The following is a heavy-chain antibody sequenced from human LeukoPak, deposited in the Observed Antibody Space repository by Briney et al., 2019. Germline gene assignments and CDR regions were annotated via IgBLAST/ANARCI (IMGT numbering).Heavy chain of an antibody. V-gene: IGHV3-21*01. Sequence: GGSLRLSCAASGFTFSSYSMNWVCQAPGKGLEWVSSISSSSSYIYYADSVKGRFTISRDNAKNSLYLQMNSLRAEDTAVYYCARDPAYYYDSSGYYYVPYWGQGTLVTVSS. CDR3: ARDPAYYYDSSGYYYVPY. D-gene: IGHD3-22*01. J-gene: IGHJ4*02. CDR1: GFTFSSYS. CDR2: ISSSSSYI.